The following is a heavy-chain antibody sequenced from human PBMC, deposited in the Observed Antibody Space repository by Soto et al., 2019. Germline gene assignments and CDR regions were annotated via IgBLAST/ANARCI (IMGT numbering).Heavy chain of an antibody. Sequence: QVQLQESGPRLVKPSETLSLTCNVSGGSISNNDWPWIRQPAGKGLECIGRIYSNGRTNCNPSIKSGISMSIDTSKNQFSLKLNSVTAADTAVDYCARSYRDSYERWGQGTLVTDSS. CDR2: IYSNGRT. V-gene: IGHV4-4*07. J-gene: IGHJ5*02. D-gene: IGHD3-16*02. CDR1: GGSISNND. CDR3: ARSYRDSYER.